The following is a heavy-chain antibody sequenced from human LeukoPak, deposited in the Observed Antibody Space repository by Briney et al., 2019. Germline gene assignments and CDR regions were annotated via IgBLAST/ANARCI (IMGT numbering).Heavy chain of an antibody. CDR1: GGSISSSSYN. Sequence: PSETLSLTCTVSGGSISSSSYNWGWIRQPPGKGLEWIGNMYYGGSTSYNASLKSQVSISIDTSKNQFSLRLTSVTAADTAVYYCARQTGSGLFILPGGQGTLVTVSS. CDR3: ARQTGSGLFILP. D-gene: IGHD3/OR15-3a*01. CDR2: MYYGGST. J-gene: IGHJ4*02. V-gene: IGHV4-39*01.